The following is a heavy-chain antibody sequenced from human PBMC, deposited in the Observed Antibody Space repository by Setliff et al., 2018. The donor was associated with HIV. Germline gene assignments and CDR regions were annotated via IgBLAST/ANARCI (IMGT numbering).Heavy chain of an antibody. CDR3: AREISEITMVRGVTYYYYGMDV. CDR2: IKHDGSSK. J-gene: IGHJ6*02. CDR1: RFIFSTSW. Sequence: GGSLRLSCAASRFIFSTSWMSWVRQPPGKGLEWVANIKHDGSSKYYADSVKGRFTISRDNSKNTLYLQMNSLRAEDTAVYYCAREISEITMVRGVTYYYYGMDVWGQGTTVTVSS. D-gene: IGHD3-10*01. V-gene: IGHV3-7*01.